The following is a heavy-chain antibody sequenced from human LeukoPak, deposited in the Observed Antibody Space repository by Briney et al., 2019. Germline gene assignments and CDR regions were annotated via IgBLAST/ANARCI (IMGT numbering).Heavy chain of an antibody. J-gene: IGHJ4*02. Sequence: SETLSLTCTVSGGSISSYYWSWIRQPAGKRLEWIGRIYTSGSTNYNPSLKSRVTMSVDTSKNQSSLKLSSVTAADTAVYYCAREGLYYYGSGSYFIYWGQGTLVTVSS. D-gene: IGHD3-10*01. CDR1: GGSISSYY. CDR2: IYTSGST. CDR3: AREGLYYYGSGSYFIY. V-gene: IGHV4-4*07.